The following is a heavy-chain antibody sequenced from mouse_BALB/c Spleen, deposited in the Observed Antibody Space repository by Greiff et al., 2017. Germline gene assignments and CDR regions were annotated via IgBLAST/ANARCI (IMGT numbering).Heavy chain of an antibody. CDR3: ARRNWDGVFAY. CDR1: GFTFSSYY. D-gene: IGHD4-1*01. Sequence: EVQLVESGGGLVKLGGSLKLSCAASGFTFSSYYMSWVRQTPEKRLELVAAINSNGGSTYYPDTVKGRFTISRDNAKNTLYLQMSSLKSEDTALYYCARRNWDGVFAYWGQGTLVTVSA. CDR2: INSNGGST. J-gene: IGHJ3*01. V-gene: IGHV5-6-2*01.